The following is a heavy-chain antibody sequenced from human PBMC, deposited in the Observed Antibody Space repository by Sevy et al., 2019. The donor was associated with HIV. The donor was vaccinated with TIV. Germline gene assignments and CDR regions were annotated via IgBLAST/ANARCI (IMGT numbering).Heavy chain of an antibody. Sequence: DSVKVSCKVSGYIFTELSMHWVRQAPGKGLEWMGGFDPEDGETIYAQKFQGRVTMTEDTSTDTAYMDLSSLRSEDTAVYYCATDSVLLKGRYYDSSGYYLHYWGQGTLVTVSS. CDR3: ATDSVLLKGRYYDSSGYYLHY. V-gene: IGHV1-24*01. CDR1: GYIFTELS. D-gene: IGHD3-22*01. CDR2: FDPEDGET. J-gene: IGHJ4*02.